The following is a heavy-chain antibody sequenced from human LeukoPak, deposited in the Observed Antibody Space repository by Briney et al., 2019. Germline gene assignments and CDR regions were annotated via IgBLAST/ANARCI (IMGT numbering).Heavy chain of an antibody. CDR3: ARDENDSSGYYS. D-gene: IGHD3-22*01. V-gene: IGHV3-30*03. CDR2: ISYDGSNK. J-gene: IGHJ4*02. CDR1: GFTFSSYA. Sequence: GGSLRLSCAASGFTFSSYAMSWVRQAPGKGLEWVAVISYDGSNKYYADSVKGRFTISRDNSKNTLYLQMNSLRAEDTAVYYCARDENDSSGYYSWGQGTLVTVSS.